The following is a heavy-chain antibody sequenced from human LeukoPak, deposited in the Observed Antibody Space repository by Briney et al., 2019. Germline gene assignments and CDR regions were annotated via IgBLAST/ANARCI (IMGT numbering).Heavy chain of an antibody. CDR1: GYTFTSYD. V-gene: IGHV1-8*03. CDR3: ARDGGMIKNYYYMDV. Sequence: ASVKVSCKASGYTFTSYDINWVRQATGQGLEWMGWMNPNSGNTGYAQKFQGRVTITRNTSISTAYMELSSLRSEDTAVYYCARDGGMIKNYYYMDVWGKGTTVTVSS. J-gene: IGHJ6*03. CDR2: MNPNSGNT. D-gene: IGHD3-22*01.